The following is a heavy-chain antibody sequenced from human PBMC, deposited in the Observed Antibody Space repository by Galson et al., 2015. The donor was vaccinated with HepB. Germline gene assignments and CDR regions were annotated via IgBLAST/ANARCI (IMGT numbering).Heavy chain of an antibody. J-gene: IGHJ5*02. CDR3: VKGYCSSTICSNEEVFDGP. D-gene: IGHD2-2*01. Sequence: SLRLSCAASGFTFSGYWMHWVRQVPGKGLVWLSRINADGSRKSYGDSVKGRFTIFRDNAKSTLYLQMNSLTVEDTAVYYCVKGYCSSTICSNEEVFDGPWGQGTLVTVSS. V-gene: IGHV3-74*01. CDR1: GFTFSGYW. CDR2: INADGSRK.